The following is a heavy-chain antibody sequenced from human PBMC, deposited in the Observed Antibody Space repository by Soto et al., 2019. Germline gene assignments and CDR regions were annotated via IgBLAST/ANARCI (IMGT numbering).Heavy chain of an antibody. CDR2: IYYSGST. V-gene: IGHV4-59*01. J-gene: IGHJ4*02. Sequence: SETLSLTCTVSCGSISSYDWSGSRQPPGKGLEWIGYIYYSGSTNYNPSLKSRVTISVDTSKNQFSLKLSSVTAADTAVYYCARDYGGILDYWGQGTLVTVSS. CDR3: ARDYGGILDY. CDR1: CGSISSYD. D-gene: IGHD4-17*01.